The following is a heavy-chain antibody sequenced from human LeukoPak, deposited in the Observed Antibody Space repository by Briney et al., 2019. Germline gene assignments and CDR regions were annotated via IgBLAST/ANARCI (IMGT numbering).Heavy chain of an antibody. CDR3: ARGARSCSSTTCYASYFDY. V-gene: IGHV3-53*01. Sequence: GGSLRLSCAASGFTVSSNYMTWVRQAPGKGLEWVSIIYLCGNTYYPDSVRGRFTISTDNSRNTLHLQMNSLRAEDTAVYYCARGARSCSSTTCYASYFDYWGQGTLVTVSS. CDR2: IYLCGNT. CDR1: GFTVSSNY. J-gene: IGHJ4*02. D-gene: IGHD2-2*01.